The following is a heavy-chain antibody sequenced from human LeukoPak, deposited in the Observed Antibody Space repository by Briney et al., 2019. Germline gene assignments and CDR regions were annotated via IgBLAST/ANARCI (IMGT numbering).Heavy chain of an antibody. J-gene: IGHJ4*02. D-gene: IGHD6-13*01. Sequence: SETLSLTSAVSGDSISNYIWSWIRQPPGKGLEWIWYIYYSGSINYTPSLKSRVTISVNTSKNQFSLRLTSVTAADTAVYYCARYSSSWFNFDYWGQGTLVTVSS. CDR1: GDSISNYI. CDR3: ARYSSSWFNFDY. CDR2: IYYSGSI. V-gene: IGHV4-59*01.